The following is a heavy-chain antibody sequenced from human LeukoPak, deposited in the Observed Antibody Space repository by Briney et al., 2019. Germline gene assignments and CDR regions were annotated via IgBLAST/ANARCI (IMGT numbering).Heavy chain of an antibody. J-gene: IGHJ6*02. V-gene: IGHV1-18*01. Sequence: GASVKVSCKASGYTFTSYGISWVRQAPGQGLEWMGWISAYNGNTNYAQKLQGRVTMTTDTSTSTAYMELRSLRSDDTAVYYCARALPGDDYGDFYYYYGMDVWGQGTTVTVSS. CDR1: GYTFTSYG. CDR3: ARALPGDDYGDFYYYYGMDV. D-gene: IGHD4-17*01. CDR2: ISAYNGNT.